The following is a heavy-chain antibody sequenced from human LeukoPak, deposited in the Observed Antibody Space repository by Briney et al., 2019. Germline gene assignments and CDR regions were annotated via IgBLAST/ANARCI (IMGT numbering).Heavy chain of an antibody. Sequence: GGSLRLSCAASGFTFSSYGIHWVRQAPGKGLEWVAAISYDGSSKYYADSVKGRFTISRDNSKNTLYLQMNSLRADDTAVYYCARDQGVVVHGKYHYYGMDVWGQGTTVTVSS. V-gene: IGHV3-30*03. CDR1: GFTFSSYG. CDR2: ISYDGSSK. J-gene: IGHJ6*02. CDR3: ARDQGVVVHGKYHYYGMDV. D-gene: IGHD3-22*01.